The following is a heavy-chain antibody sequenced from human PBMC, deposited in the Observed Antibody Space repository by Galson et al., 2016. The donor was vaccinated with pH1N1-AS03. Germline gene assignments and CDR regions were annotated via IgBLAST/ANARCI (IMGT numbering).Heavy chain of an antibody. V-gene: IGHV1-18*04. CDR1: GYTFSTYG. CDR2: ISGYDDDT. D-gene: IGHD2-15*01. Sequence: SVKVSRKASGYTFSTYGVSWVRQAPGQGLEWMGWISGYDDDTNYAQNVAGRVTMTTDKSTSTVYMELRSLRSDDTAVYYCARDRGFRPDTFDIWGQGTWVTVSS. CDR3: ARDRGFRPDTFDI. J-gene: IGHJ3*02.